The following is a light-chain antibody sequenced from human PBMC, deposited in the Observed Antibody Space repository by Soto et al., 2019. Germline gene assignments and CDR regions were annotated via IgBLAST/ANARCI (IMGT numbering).Light chain of an antibody. CDR2: GAS. V-gene: IGKV3-20*01. Sequence: EIVLTQSPGTLSLSPGERATLSCRASQSVSSSYLAWYQQKPGQAPRLLIYGASSRATGITDRVSGSGSGTDFTLTISRLEPEDFAVYYCQQYGSSPTFGGGTKVEIK. CDR1: QSVSSSY. J-gene: IGKJ4*01. CDR3: QQYGSSPT.